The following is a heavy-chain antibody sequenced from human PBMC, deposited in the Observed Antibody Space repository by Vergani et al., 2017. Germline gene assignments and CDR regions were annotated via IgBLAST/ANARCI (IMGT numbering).Heavy chain of an antibody. J-gene: IGHJ4*02. CDR2: ISGSGGST. D-gene: IGHD6-13*01. V-gene: IGHV3-23*04. CDR1: GFTFSSYA. CDR3: AKARRSIAAAGTRPADY. Sequence: EVQLVESGGGLVQPGGSLRLSCAASGFTFSSYAMSWVRQAPGKGLEWVSAISGSGGSTYYADSVKGRFTISRDNSKNTLYLQMNSLRAEDTAVYYCAKARRSIAAAGTRPADYWGQGTLVTVSS.